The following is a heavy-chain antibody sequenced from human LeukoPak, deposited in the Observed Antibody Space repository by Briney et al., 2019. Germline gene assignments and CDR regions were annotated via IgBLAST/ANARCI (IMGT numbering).Heavy chain of an antibody. CDR1: GFTFDDYA. Sequence: PGGSLRLSCAASGFTFDDYAMHWVRQPPGKGLEWIGYIYYSGSTNYNPSLRSRVTISVDTSKKQFSLKLSSVTAADTAVYYCASYDFWSGYYYWGQGTLVTVSS. J-gene: IGHJ4*02. V-gene: IGHV4-59*01. D-gene: IGHD3-3*01. CDR2: IYYSGST. CDR3: ASYDFWSGYYY.